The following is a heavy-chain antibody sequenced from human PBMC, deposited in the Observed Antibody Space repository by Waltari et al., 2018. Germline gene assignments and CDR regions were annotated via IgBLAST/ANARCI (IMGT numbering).Heavy chain of an antibody. CDR1: GVTFSSHA. V-gene: IGHV1-69*05. D-gene: IGHD3-3*01. J-gene: IGHJ6*03. CDR2: IIPILGTA. CDR3: ARAVDFWREYYYYMDV. Sequence: QVQLVQSGAEVKKPGSSVKVSCKASGVTFSSHAISWVRQSPGQGLEWMGGIIPILGTANYEQKFQGRVTITTDESTSTAYMELSSLRSEDTAVYYCARAVDFWREYYYYMDVWGKGTTVTVSS.